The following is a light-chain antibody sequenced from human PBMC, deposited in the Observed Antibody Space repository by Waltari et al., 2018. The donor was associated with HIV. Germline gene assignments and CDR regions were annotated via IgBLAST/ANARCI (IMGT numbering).Light chain of an antibody. CDR3: QSYDSSLNVI. CDR1: NSNIGAGYG. J-gene: IGLJ2*01. V-gene: IGLV1-40*01. Sequence: QSVLTQPPSVSGAPGQRVTISCTGSNSNIGAGYGVHWYQHLPGAAPKLLIYDINNRPSGVPDRFSGAKSGPSASLAITGLQVEDEGDYFGQSYDSSLNVIFGGGTKLTVL. CDR2: DIN.